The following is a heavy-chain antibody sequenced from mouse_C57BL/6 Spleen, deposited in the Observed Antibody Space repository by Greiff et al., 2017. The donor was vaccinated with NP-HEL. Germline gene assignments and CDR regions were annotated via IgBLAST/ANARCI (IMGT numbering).Heavy chain of an antibody. D-gene: IGHD1-1*01. J-gene: IGHJ3*01. CDR3: ARDGSRAY. CDR2: IYPSDSET. V-gene: IGHV1-61*01. CDR1: GYTFTSYW. Sequence: QSCKASGYTFTSYWMDWVKQRPGQGLEWIGNIYPSDSETHYNQKFKDKATLTVDKSSSTAYMQLSSLTSEDSAVYYCARDGSRAYWGQGTLVTVSA.